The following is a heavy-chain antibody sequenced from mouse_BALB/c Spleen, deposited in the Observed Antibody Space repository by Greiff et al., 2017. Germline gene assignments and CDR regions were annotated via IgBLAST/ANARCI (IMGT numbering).Heavy chain of an antibody. D-gene: IGHD1-1*01. V-gene: IGHV1-14*01. CDR1: GYTFTSYV. CDR3: ARYYYYGSSYFDD. Sequence: EVQLQQSGPELVKPGASVKMSCKASGYTFTSYVMHWVKQKPGQGLEWIGYINPYNDGTKYNEKFKGKATLTSDKSSSTAYMELSSLTSEDSAVYYCARYYYYGSSYFDDWGQGTTLTVSS. CDR2: INPYNDGT. J-gene: IGHJ2*01.